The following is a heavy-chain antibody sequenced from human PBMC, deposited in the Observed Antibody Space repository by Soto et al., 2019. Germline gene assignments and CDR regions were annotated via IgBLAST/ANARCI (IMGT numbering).Heavy chain of an antibody. CDR1: GGSISSGDYY. J-gene: IGHJ4*02. Sequence: PSETLSLTCTVSGGSISSGDYYWTWIRQPPGKGLEWIGYIYHSGRTSYNPSLDSRITISMDTSNNQFSLKLSSVTAADTAVYYCARDRSNSPDYFDYWGQGALVTVSS. CDR3: ARDRSNSPDYFDY. V-gene: IGHV4-30-4*01. D-gene: IGHD6-6*01. CDR2: IYHSGRT.